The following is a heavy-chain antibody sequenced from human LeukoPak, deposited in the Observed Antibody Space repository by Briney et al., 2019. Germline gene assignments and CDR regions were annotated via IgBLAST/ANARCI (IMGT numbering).Heavy chain of an antibody. Sequence: GGSLRLSCAASGFTFSSYGMHWVRQAPGKGLEWVSAISGSGGSTYYADSVKGRFTISRDNSKNTLYLQMNSLRAEDTAVYYCACVNCLPAIDYWGQGTLVTVSS. V-gene: IGHV3-23*01. CDR1: GFTFSSYG. J-gene: IGHJ4*02. CDR3: ACVNCLPAIDY. D-gene: IGHD2-2*01. CDR2: ISGSGGST.